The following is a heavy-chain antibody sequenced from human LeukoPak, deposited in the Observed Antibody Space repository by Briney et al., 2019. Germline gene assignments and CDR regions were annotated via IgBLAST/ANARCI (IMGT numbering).Heavy chain of an antibody. CDR2: ISSSGSTK. CDR1: GFTFSSYA. D-gene: IGHD5-12*01. J-gene: IGHJ5*01. CDR3: ARTSGYDS. Sequence: GGSLRLSCAASGFTFSSYAMSWVRQAPGKGLEWVSYISSSGSTKYYADSVKGRFTVSRDNAKNSLYLQMNSLRAEDTAVYYCARTSGYDSWGQGTLVTVSS. V-gene: IGHV3-48*04.